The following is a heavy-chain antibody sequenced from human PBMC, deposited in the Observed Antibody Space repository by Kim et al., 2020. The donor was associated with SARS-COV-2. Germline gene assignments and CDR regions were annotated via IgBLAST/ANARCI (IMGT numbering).Heavy chain of an antibody. D-gene: IGHD6-6*01. Sequence: YADSVEGRFTISRDNSKNTLYLQMNSLRAGDTAVYYCARAEQLAPTYFDYWGQGTLVTVSS. J-gene: IGHJ4*02. V-gene: IGHV3-53*01. CDR3: ARAEQLAPTYFDY.